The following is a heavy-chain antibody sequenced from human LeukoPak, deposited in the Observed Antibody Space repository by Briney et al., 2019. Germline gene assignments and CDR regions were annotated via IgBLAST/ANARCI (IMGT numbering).Heavy chain of an antibody. CDR1: GYTFTSYA. J-gene: IGHJ4*02. V-gene: IGHV1-69*05. CDR2: IIPIFGTA. D-gene: IGHD3-10*01. Sequence: GASVKVSCKASGYTFTSYAISWVRQAPGQGLEWMGGIIPIFGTANYAQKFQGRVTITTDESTSTAYMELSSLRSEDTAVYYCARAEGTMDHYGGPNSFDYWGQGTLVTVSS. CDR3: ARAEGTMDHYGGPNSFDY.